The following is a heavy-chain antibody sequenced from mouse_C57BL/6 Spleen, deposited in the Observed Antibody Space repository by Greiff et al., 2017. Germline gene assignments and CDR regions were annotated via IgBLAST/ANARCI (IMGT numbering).Heavy chain of an antibody. CDR1: GFTFTNYY. V-gene: IGHV7-3*01. J-gene: IGHJ3*01. CDR2: IRNKANGYTT. D-gene: IGHD2-4*01. CDR3: ASLYYDYEGFAY. Sequence: EVMLVESGGGLVQPGGSLSLSCAASGFTFTNYYMSWVRQPPGKALEWLGFIRNKANGYTTEYSASVKGRFTISRDNSQSILYLRMNALRAEDSATYYCASLYYDYEGFAYWGQGTLVTVSA.